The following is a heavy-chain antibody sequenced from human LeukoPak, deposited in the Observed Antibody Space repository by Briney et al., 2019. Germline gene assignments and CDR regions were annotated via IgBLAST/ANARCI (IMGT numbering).Heavy chain of an antibody. J-gene: IGHJ5*02. V-gene: IGHV1-18*01. Sequence: GASVKVSCKASGYTFTSYGISWVRQAPGQGLEWMGWISAYNGNTNYAQKLQGRVTMTTDTSTSTAYMELRSLRSDDTAVYYCARRILWPRDSLWFDPWGQGTLVTVSS. CDR1: GYTFTSYG. CDR2: ISAYNGNT. D-gene: IGHD2/OR15-2a*01. CDR3: ARRILWPRDSLWFDP.